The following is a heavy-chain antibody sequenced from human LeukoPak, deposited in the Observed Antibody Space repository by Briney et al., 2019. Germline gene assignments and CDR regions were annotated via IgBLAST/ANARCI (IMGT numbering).Heavy chain of an antibody. D-gene: IGHD5-24*01. V-gene: IGHV3-33*01. J-gene: IGHJ4*02. CDR1: GFTFSSCG. CDR3: ARGRDGYNWIDY. CDR2: IWYDGTNK. Sequence: PGGSLRLSCAASGFTFSSCGMHWVRQAPGKGLEWVAVIWYDGTNKDYADSVKGRFTISRDNSKNTLYLQMNSLRAEDTAVYYCARGRDGYNWIDYWGQGTLVTVSS.